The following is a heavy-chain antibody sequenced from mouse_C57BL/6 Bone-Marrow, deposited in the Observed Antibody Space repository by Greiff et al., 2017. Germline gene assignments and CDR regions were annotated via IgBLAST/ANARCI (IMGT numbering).Heavy chain of an antibody. CDR1: GYTFTSYW. V-gene: IGHV1-55*01. CDR3: AGVGTPYFDY. J-gene: IGHJ2*01. CDR2: INPSNGGT. D-gene: IGHD4-1*01. Sequence: QVQLQQPGAELVKPGASVKMSCKASGYTFTSYWITWVKQRPGQGLEWIGDINPSNGGTNYNEKFKSKATLTVDKSSSTAYMQLSSLTSEDSAVYYCAGVGTPYFDYWGQGTTLTVSS.